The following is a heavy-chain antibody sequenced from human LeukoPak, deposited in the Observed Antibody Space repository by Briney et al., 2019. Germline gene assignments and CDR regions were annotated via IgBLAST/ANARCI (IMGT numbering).Heavy chain of an antibody. V-gene: IGHV1-69*05. CDR3: ARGGGSQAFDY. Sequence: GASVKVSCKASGGTFSSYAISWVRQAPAQGREWMGGIIPIFGTANYAQKFQGRVTITTDESTSTAYMELSSLRSEDTAVYYCARGGGSQAFDYWGQGTLVTVSS. CDR2: IIPIFGTA. CDR1: GGTFSSYA. D-gene: IGHD1-26*01. J-gene: IGHJ4*02.